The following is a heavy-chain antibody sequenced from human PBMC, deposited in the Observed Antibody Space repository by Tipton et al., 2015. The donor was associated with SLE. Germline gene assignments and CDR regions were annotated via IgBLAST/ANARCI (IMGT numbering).Heavy chain of an antibody. CDR1: GGSFGGYY. CDR3: ARGGDYYGSGNSGYFDY. Sequence: TLSLTCAVYGGSFGGYYWSWIRQPPGKGLEWIGEINHSGSTNYNPSLKSRVTISVDTSKNQFSLKLSSVTAADTAVYYCARGGDYYGSGNSGYFDYWGQGTLVTVSS. V-gene: IGHV4-34*01. CDR2: INHSGST. J-gene: IGHJ4*02. D-gene: IGHD3-10*01.